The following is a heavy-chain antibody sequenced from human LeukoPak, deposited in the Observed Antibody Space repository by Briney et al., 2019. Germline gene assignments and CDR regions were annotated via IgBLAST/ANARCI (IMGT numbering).Heavy chain of an antibody. Sequence: GSLRLSCAASGFTFSSYEMNWVRQPPGKGLEWIGSIYYSGSTYYNPSLKSRVTISVDTSKNQFSLKLSSVTAADTAVYYCARPYGSGSYFDYWGQGTLVTVSS. CDR3: ARPYGSGSYFDY. D-gene: IGHD3-10*01. CDR2: IYYSGST. V-gene: IGHV4-39*01. J-gene: IGHJ4*02. CDR1: GFTFSSYE.